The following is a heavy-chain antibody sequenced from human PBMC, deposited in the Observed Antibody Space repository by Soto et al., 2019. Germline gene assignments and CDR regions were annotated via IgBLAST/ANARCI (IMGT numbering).Heavy chain of an antibody. CDR3: AIAAAGAKNWFDP. Sequence: ASVKVSCKASGYTFTSYGISWVRQAPGQGLEWMGWISAYNGNTNYAQKLQGRVTMTTDTPTSTAYMELRSLRSDDTAVYYCAIAAAGAKNWFDPWGQGTLVTVS. CDR2: ISAYNGNT. J-gene: IGHJ5*02. D-gene: IGHD6-13*01. V-gene: IGHV1-18*01. CDR1: GYTFTSYG.